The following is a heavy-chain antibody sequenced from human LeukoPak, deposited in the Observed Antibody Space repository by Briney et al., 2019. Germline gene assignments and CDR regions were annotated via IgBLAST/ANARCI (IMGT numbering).Heavy chain of an antibody. Sequence: GGFLRLSCAASGFTFNSDTMSLVRQAPGKGLKWVWPITTSDSNTYYADSVKGRFTVSRDNSKNTLILQMNSLRAEDTAVYYCAKDGGLWVSAHWGDSWGRGALVTVSS. CDR2: ITTSDSNT. J-gene: IGHJ4*02. CDR3: AKDGGLWVSAHWGDS. CDR1: GFTFNSDT. V-gene: IGHV3-23*01. D-gene: IGHD7-27*01.